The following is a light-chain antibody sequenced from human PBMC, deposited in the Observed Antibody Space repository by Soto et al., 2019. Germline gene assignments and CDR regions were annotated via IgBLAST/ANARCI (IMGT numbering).Light chain of an antibody. CDR1: QSISTY. J-gene: IGKJ2*01. CDR3: KQSYSTPPS. V-gene: IGKV1-39*01. Sequence: DIQMTQSPSSLSASVGDRVTITCRTSQSISTYLNWYQQKPGKAPKLLIYGVFRLESGVPSRFRCGGSGTDFSLTISSLQPEDFAVYYCKQSYSTPPSFGQGTKVEIK. CDR2: GVF.